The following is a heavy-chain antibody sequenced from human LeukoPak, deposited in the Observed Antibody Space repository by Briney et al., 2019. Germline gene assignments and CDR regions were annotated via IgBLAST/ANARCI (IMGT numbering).Heavy chain of an antibody. CDR1: GGSISSGRYY. Sequence: SETLSLTCTVSGGSISSGRYYWGWIRQPPGKGLEWIGSVYYTGNTYYNPSLKSRVTISVDTSKNQFSLELSSVTAADTAVYYCARQGYCSRTSCSKRGDDAFDIWGQGTMVSVSS. CDR3: ARQGYCSRTSCSKRGDDAFDI. V-gene: IGHV4-39*07. J-gene: IGHJ3*02. CDR2: VYYTGNT. D-gene: IGHD2-2*01.